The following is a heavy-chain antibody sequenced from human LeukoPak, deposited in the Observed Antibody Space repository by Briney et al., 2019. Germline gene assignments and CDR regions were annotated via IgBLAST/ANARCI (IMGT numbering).Heavy chain of an antibody. CDR3: AKGSGSGWYGWFAP. J-gene: IGHJ5*02. Sequence: GESLRLSCAASGFTFSNYAMYWVRQAAGKGLEWVSSIDASGGATYYADSVKGRFTISRDKSKNTFYLQMNSLRAEDTAVYSCAKGSGSGWYGWFAPWGQGTRVIVSS. CDR2: IDASGGAT. D-gene: IGHD6-19*01. V-gene: IGHV3-23*01. CDR1: GFTFSNYA.